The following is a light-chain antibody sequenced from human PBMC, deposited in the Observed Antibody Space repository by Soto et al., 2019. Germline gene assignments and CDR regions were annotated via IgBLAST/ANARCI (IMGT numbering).Light chain of an antibody. CDR2: SAS. Sequence: DIQMTQSPSSVSASVGDRVTVTCRASQGISSYLAWYQQKPGKDPRLLIYSASSLQSGVPSRFSGSGSGTDFTLTISSLQPEDFATYYCHQANSFPLTFGGGTKVEIK. CDR3: HQANSFPLT. V-gene: IGKV1-12*01. CDR1: QGISSY. J-gene: IGKJ4*01.